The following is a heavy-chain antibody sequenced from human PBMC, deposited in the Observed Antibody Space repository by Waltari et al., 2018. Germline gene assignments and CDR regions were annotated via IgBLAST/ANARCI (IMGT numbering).Heavy chain of an antibody. CDR2: MNTDGSIT. Sequence: EVQLVESGGGLVQPGGSLRLSCAASGFTFSTYWMHWVRQAPGKGLGSVSHMNTDGSITNYADSVKGRFTISRDNAKNTLFLQMNSLRAEDTAVYYCVLYSSSFLGDCWGQGTLVTVSS. D-gene: IGHD6-13*01. CDR1: GFTFSTYW. V-gene: IGHV3-74*01. CDR3: VLYSSSFLGDC. J-gene: IGHJ4*02.